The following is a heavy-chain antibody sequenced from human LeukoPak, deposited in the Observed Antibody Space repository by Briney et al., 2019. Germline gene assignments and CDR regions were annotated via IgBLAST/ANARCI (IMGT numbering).Heavy chain of an antibody. Sequence: SETLSLTCTVSGGSISSSSYYWGWIRQPPGKGLEWIGSIYYSGSTYYNPSLKSRVTISVDTSKNQFSLKLSSVTAADTAVYYRARHIPGIAAAADGYNWFDPWGQGTLVTVSS. CDR2: IYYSGST. CDR3: ARHIPGIAAAADGYNWFDP. D-gene: IGHD6-13*01. V-gene: IGHV4-39*01. CDR1: GGSISSSSYY. J-gene: IGHJ5*02.